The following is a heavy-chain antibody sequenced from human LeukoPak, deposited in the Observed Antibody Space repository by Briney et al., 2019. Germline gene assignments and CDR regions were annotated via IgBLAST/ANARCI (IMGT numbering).Heavy chain of an antibody. CDR1: GYTFTSYG. Sequence: ASVKVSCKASGYTFTSYGISWVRQAPGQGLEWMGGIIPIFGTANYAQKFQGRVTITADESTSTAYMELSSLRSEDTAVYYCARDLDGYTNDAFDIWGQGTMVTISS. CDR2: IIPIFGTA. J-gene: IGHJ3*02. V-gene: IGHV1-69*13. D-gene: IGHD5-24*01. CDR3: ARDLDGYTNDAFDI.